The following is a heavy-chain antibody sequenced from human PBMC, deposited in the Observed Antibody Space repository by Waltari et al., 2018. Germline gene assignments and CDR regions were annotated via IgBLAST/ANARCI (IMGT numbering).Heavy chain of an antibody. CDR3: ARSDYGDYHAIYYYYGMDV. V-gene: IGHV1-69*09. Sequence: QVQLVQSGAEVKKPGSSVKVSCKASGGTFSSYAISWVRQAPGQGLEWIGRIIPILGIANYAQKFQGRVTITADKSTSTAYMELSSLRSEDTAVYYCARSDYGDYHAIYYYYGMDVWGQGTTVTVSS. CDR1: GGTFSSYA. CDR2: IIPILGIA. J-gene: IGHJ6*02. D-gene: IGHD4-17*01.